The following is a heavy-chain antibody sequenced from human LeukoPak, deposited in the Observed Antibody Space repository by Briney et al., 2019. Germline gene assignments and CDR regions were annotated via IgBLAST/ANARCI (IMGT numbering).Heavy chain of an antibody. CDR3: ARTYCSSTSCYMDAFEI. V-gene: IGHV1-2*02. J-gene: IGHJ3*02. D-gene: IGHD2-2*02. Sequence: ASVKVSCKASGYTFTGYYMHWVRQAPGQGLEWMGCINPNSGGTNYAQKLQGRVTMTRDTSISTAYMELSRLRADDTAVYYCARTYCSSTSCYMDAFEIWGQGTMVTVSS. CDR1: GYTFTGYY. CDR2: INPNSGGT.